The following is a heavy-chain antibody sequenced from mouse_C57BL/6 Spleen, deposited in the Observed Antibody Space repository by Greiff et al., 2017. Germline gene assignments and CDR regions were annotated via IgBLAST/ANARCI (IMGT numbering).Heavy chain of an antibody. D-gene: IGHD4-1*02. V-gene: IGHV1-72*01. CDR2: IDPNSGGT. Sequence: QVQLQQPGAELVKPGASVKLSCKASGYTFTRSWMHWVKQRPGRGLEWIGRIDPNSGGTKYNEKFKSKATLTVDKPSSTAYMQLSSLPSEDSAVYYCARGTNWDSYYYAMDYGGQGTSVTVSS. J-gene: IGHJ4*01. CDR1: GYTFTRSW. CDR3: ARGTNWDSYYYAMDY.